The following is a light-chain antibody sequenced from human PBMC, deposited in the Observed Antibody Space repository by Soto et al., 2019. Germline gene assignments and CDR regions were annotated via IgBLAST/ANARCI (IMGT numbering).Light chain of an antibody. V-gene: IGKV1-39*01. CDR3: QQSYSTPV. J-gene: IGKJ2*01. Sequence: DIPMTQSPSSLSASVGDRVTITCRASQSISSYLNWYQQKPGKAPKLLIYAASSLQSGVPSRLSGSGSGTDFTLTISSLQPEDFATYYCQQSYSTPVFGQGTKLEIK. CDR1: QSISSY. CDR2: AAS.